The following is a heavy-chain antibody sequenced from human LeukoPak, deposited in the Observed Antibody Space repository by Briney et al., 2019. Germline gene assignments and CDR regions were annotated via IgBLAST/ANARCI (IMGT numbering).Heavy chain of an antibody. D-gene: IGHD6-13*01. CDR2: ISYDGSNK. CDR1: GFTFSSYA. CDR3: AKERNGRAVAGLFDY. J-gene: IGHJ4*02. Sequence: SGGSLRLSCAASGFTFSSYAMHWVRQAPGKGLEWVAVISYDGSNKYYADSVKGRFTISRDNSKNTLYLQMNSLRAEDTALYYCAKERNGRAVAGLFDYWGQGTLVTVSS. V-gene: IGHV3-30*04.